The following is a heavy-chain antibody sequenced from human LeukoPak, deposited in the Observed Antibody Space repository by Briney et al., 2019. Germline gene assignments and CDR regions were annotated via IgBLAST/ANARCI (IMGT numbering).Heavy chain of an antibody. J-gene: IGHJ3*02. D-gene: IGHD2-2*01. CDR1: GGSFSGYY. CDR2: INHSGST. V-gene: IGHV4-34*01. CDR3: ARFRVPAAQMGALDI. Sequence: SETLSLTCAVYGGSFSGYYWSWNRQPPGMGLEWIGEINHSGSTNYNPSLKSRVTISVVTSKNQFSLKLSSVTAADTAVYYCARFRVPAAQMGALDIWGQGTMFTVSS.